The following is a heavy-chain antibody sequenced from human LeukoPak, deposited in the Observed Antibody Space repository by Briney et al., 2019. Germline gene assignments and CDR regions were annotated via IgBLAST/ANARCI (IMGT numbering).Heavy chain of an antibody. CDR1: GGSFSGYY. J-gene: IGHJ3*02. D-gene: IGHD2-21*02. V-gene: IGHV4-34*01. CDR2: INHSGST. CDR3: ARGRVTWLGAFDI. Sequence: PSETLSLTCAVYGGSFSGYYWSWIRQPPGKGLEWIGEINHSGSTNYNPSLKSRVTISVDTSKNQFSLKLSSVTAADTAVYYCARGRVTWLGAFDIWGQGTMVTASS.